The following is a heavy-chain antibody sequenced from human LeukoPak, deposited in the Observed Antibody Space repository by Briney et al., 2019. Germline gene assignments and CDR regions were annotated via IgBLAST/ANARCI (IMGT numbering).Heavy chain of an antibody. D-gene: IGHD3-10*01. CDR1: GGTFSSYA. Sequence: ASVKVSCKASGGTFSSYAISWVRQAPGQGLEWMGGIIPIFGTANYAQKFQGRVTITADESTSTAYMELSSLRSEDTAVYYCAREHYYGSGSYLTDLNWFDPWGQGTLVTVSS. V-gene: IGHV1-69*13. J-gene: IGHJ5*02. CDR3: AREHYYGSGSYLTDLNWFDP. CDR2: IIPIFGTA.